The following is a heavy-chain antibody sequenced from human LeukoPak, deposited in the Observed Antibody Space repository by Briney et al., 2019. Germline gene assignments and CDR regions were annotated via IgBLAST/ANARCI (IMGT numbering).Heavy chain of an antibody. CDR2: THDSGNS. CDR3: ARALRQVVPAATYYYYYMDV. V-gene: IGHV4-59*13. D-gene: IGHD2-2*01. Sequence: SETLSLTCTVSGGSITNNYWAWIRQPPGKGLEWIGYTHDSGNSNYNPSLRSRVTISIDTSKNQFSLKLTSVTAADTAVYYCARALRQVVPAATYYYYYMDVWGKGTTVTVSS. CDR1: GGSITNNY. J-gene: IGHJ6*03.